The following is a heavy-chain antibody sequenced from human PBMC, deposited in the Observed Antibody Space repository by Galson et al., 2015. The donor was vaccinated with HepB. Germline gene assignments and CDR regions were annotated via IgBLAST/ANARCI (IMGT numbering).Heavy chain of an antibody. V-gene: IGHV3-30*18. CDR2: ISYDGSNK. CDR1: GFTFSSYG. J-gene: IGHJ5*02. CDR3: AKDLKVVRADP. Sequence: SLRLSCAASGFTFSSYGMHWVRQAPGKGLEWVAVISYDGSNKYYADSVKGRFTISRDNSKNTLYLQMNSLRAEDTAVYYCAKDLKVVRADPWGQGTLVTVSS. D-gene: IGHD2-2*01.